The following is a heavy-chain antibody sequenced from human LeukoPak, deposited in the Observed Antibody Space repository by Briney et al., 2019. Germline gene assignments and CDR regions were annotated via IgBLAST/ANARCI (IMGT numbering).Heavy chain of an antibody. CDR1: GASISTNNYY. D-gene: IGHD3-16*02. J-gene: IGHJ4*02. CDR2: INHSGST. Sequence: SETLSLTCSVSGASISTNNYYWGWIRQPPGKGLEWIGEINHSGSTNYNPSLKSRVTISVDTSKNQFSLKLSSVTAADTAVYYCARVGFSFFDYWGQGTLVTVSS. CDR3: ARVGFSFFDY. V-gene: IGHV4-39*07.